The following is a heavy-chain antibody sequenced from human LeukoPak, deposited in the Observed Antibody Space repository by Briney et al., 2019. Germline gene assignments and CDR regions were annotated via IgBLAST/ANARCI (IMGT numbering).Heavy chain of an antibody. J-gene: IGHJ6*03. V-gene: IGHV1-2*02. CDR1: GYTFTSYG. D-gene: IGHD3-22*01. CDR2: INPNSGGT. CDR3: ARDGDSSGYYYGYYYYYYMDV. Sequence: ASVKVSCKASGYTFTSYGISWVRQAPGQGLEWMGWINPNSGGTNYAQKFQGRVTMTRDTSISTAYMELSRLRSDDTAVYYCARDGDSSGYYYGYYYYYYMDVWGKGTTVTVSS.